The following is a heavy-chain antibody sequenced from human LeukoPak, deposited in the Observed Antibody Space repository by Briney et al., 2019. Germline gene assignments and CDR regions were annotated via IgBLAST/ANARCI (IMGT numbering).Heavy chain of an antibody. Sequence: SVKVSCKASGGTFSSYAISWVRQAPGQGLEWMGGIIPIFGTANYAQKFQVRVTITADESTSTAYMELSSLRSEDTAVYYCARYSSSSSWFDPWGQGTLVTVSS. J-gene: IGHJ5*02. CDR1: GGTFSSYA. V-gene: IGHV1-69*13. D-gene: IGHD6-6*01. CDR2: IIPIFGTA. CDR3: ARYSSSSSWFDP.